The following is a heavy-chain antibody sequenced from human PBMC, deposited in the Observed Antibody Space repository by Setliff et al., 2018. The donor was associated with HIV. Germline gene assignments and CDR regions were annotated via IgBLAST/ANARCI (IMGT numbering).Heavy chain of an antibody. CDR3: ARRMRYYDSSGYYGHYFDS. D-gene: IGHD3-22*01. CDR1: GYSFTNYW. J-gene: IGHJ4*02. Sequence: GESLTISCKASGYSFTNYWIGWVRQMPGKGLEWMGIIYPGDSDPRYSPSFQGQVTISADKSISTAYLQWSSLKASDTAMYYCARRMRYYDSSGYYGHYFDSWGQGTLVTV. V-gene: IGHV5-51*01. CDR2: IYPGDSDP.